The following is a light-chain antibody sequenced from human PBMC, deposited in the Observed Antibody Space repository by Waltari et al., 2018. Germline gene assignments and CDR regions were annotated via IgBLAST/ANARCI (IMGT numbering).Light chain of an antibody. CDR1: QRVYTD. CDR2: EGK. CDR3: QHRHNWPPEFT. J-gene: IGKJ4*01. V-gene: IGKV3-11*01. Sequence: EVVLTQSPATLSLSPADTATLSCRASQRVYTDLAWYQQTPGQPPRLLIYEGKYRATGIPARFSGSGSGTDFTLTISSLEPADFALYFCQHRHNWPPEFTFGGGTKVEI.